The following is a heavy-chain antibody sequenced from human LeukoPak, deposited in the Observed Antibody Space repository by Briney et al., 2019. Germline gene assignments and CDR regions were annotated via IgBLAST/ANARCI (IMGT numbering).Heavy chain of an antibody. Sequence: PTETLSLTCAVYGGSFSGYYWSWIRQPPGKGLEWIGEIYHSGSTNYNPSLKSRVTISVDKSKNQFSLKLSSVTAADTAVYYCARDRVTAYNYYYGMDVWGQGTTVTVSS. J-gene: IGHJ6*02. D-gene: IGHD2-8*01. CDR3: ARDRVTAYNYYYGMDV. CDR2: IYHSGST. V-gene: IGHV4-34*01. CDR1: GGSFSGYY.